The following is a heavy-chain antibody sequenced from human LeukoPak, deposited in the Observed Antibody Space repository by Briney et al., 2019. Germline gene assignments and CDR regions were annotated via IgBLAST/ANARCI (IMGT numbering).Heavy chain of an antibody. Sequence: PGGSLRLSCAASGFTFSSYAMSWVRQAPGKGLEWVSAISSSGSTIYYADSVKGRFTISRDNAKNSLYLQMNSLRAEDTAVYYCARNKKGDRYTYGHDYWGQGTLVTVSS. V-gene: IGHV3-48*04. D-gene: IGHD5-18*01. J-gene: IGHJ4*02. CDR1: GFTFSSYA. CDR3: ARNKKGDRYTYGHDY. CDR2: ISSSGSTI.